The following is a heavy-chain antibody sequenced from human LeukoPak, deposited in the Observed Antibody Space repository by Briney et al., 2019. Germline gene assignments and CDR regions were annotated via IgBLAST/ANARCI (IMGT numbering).Heavy chain of an antibody. Sequence: KPSETLSLTCTVSGGSISSYYWSWIRQPPGKGLEWIGYIYYSGSTNYNPSLKSRVTISVDTSKNQFSLKLSSVTAADTAVYYCASECSSTSCSYYFDYWGQGTLVTVSS. CDR2: IYYSGST. V-gene: IGHV4-59*01. D-gene: IGHD2-2*01. J-gene: IGHJ4*02. CDR1: GGSISSYY. CDR3: ASECSSTSCSYYFDY.